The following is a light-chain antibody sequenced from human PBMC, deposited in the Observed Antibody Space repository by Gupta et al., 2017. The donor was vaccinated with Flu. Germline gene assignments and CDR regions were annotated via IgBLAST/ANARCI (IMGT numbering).Light chain of an antibody. CDR2: SNT. J-gene: IGLJ1*01. CDR3: AAWDDSLNGPA. CDR1: SSNIKSNT. Sequence: QSVLTQPPSASAAPGQRVIISCSGSSSNIKSNTVSWYRQFPGTAPKLLIYSNTQRPSGVPDRISGSKSGTSASLAISGLQSEDEADYYCAAWDDSLNGPAFGTGTTVTVL. V-gene: IGLV1-44*01.